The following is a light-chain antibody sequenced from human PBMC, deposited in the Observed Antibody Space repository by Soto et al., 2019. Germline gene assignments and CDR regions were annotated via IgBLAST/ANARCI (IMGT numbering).Light chain of an antibody. Sequence: EIVMTQSPATLSVSPGERATLSCRASQSVSYNLAWYQQKPAQGPRLLIYGAFTRATGIPARFSGSGSGIAFPRTSSTPPPEDSAVYSCPQAKHWPPLTSGGGTKVDIK. J-gene: IGKJ4*01. CDR2: GAF. CDR3: PQAKHWPPLT. CDR1: QSVSYN. V-gene: IGKV3-15*01.